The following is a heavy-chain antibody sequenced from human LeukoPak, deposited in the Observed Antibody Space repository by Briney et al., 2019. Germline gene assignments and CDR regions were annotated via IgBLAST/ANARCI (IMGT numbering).Heavy chain of an antibody. V-gene: IGHV1-3*01. CDR3: ARWTSITMVRGADAFDI. Sequence: GGSVKVSCTASGYTFTSYAMHWVRQAPGQRLEWMGWINAGNGKTKYSQKLQGRVTITRDTSASTAYMELSSLRSEDRAVYSCARWTSITMVRGADAFDIWGQGAMVTVSS. D-gene: IGHD3-10*01. CDR2: INAGNGKT. CDR1: GYTFTSYA. J-gene: IGHJ3*02.